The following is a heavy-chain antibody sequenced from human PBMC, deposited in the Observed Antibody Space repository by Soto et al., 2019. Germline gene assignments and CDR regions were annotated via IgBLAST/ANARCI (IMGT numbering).Heavy chain of an antibody. Sequence: GGSLRLCCAGSGFTFGDSYMSWIRQAPGKGLEWLSYISPGSRYPAYADSVKGRFTISRDNAKRSLYLQMMSLTAEDTAIYYCVRGGGGGLFDPWGQGTMVTVSS. J-gene: IGHJ5*02. CDR3: VRGGGGGLFDP. V-gene: IGHV3-11*06. D-gene: IGHD2-15*01. CDR2: ISPGSRYP. CDR1: GFTFGDSY.